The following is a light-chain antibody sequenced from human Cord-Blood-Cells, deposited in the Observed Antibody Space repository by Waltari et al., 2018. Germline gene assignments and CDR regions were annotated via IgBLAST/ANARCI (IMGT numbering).Light chain of an antibody. J-gene: IGKJ2*01. CDR1: QSISSY. CDR3: QQSYSTPLYT. CDR2: AAS. V-gene: IGKV1-39*01. Sequence: DIQMTKSTSSLSASVGDRVTITCRASQSISSYLNWYQKKPGKAPKLLIYAASSLQSGVRSRFSGSGSGTDFTLTISSRQPEDFATYDCQQSYSTPLYTFGQGTKLEIK.